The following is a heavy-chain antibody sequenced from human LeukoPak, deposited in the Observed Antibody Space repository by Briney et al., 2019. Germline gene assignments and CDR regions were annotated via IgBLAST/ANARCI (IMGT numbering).Heavy chain of an antibody. Sequence: GGSLTLSCAASGFTFSSYAMSWVRQAPGEGLEWVSALVSGGAPYYADSVKGRFTMSRDNSKNSLYLQMNSLRAEDTAVYYCARQLGSCTRGTCYFDSWGQGTLVTVSS. J-gene: IGHJ4*02. CDR3: ARQLGSCTRGTCYFDS. D-gene: IGHD2-8*01. CDR2: LVSGGAP. V-gene: IGHV3-23*01. CDR1: GFTFSSYA.